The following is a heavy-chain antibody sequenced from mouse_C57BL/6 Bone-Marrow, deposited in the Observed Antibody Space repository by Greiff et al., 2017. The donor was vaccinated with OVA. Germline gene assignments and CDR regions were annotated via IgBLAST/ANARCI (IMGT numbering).Heavy chain of an antibody. D-gene: IGHD2-3*01. CDR1: GFTFSSYA. Sequence: EVQRVESGGGLVKPGGSLKLSCAASGFTFSSYAMSWVRQTPEKRLEWVATISDGGSYTYYPDNVKGRFTISRDNAKNNLYLQMSHLKSEDTAMYYCARVITFLGGYLGPYYAMDYWGQGTSVTVSS. V-gene: IGHV5-4*01. CDR3: ARVITFLGGYLGPYYAMDY. CDR2: ISDGGSYT. J-gene: IGHJ4*01.